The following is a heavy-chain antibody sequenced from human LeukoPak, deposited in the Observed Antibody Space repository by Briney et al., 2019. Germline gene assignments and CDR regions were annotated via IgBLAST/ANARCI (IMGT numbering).Heavy chain of an antibody. CDR3: ARVGRLDYGDYLAH. Sequence: GASVKVSCKASGYTFTGYYMHWVRQAPGRGLEWMGWINTNTGSPTYAQAFAGRFVFSLDTSVTTAYLQISSLRSADTAVYYCARVGRLDYGDYLAHWGPGNRITVSS. CDR1: GYTFTGYY. D-gene: IGHD4-17*01. V-gene: IGHV7-4-1*02. J-gene: IGHJ4*02. CDR2: INTNTGSP.